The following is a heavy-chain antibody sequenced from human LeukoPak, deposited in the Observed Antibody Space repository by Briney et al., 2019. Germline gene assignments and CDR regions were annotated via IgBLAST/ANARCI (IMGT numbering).Heavy chain of an antibody. CDR1: GFTFSSYN. CDR2: ISSSSSYI. J-gene: IGHJ5*02. CDR3: ARDKGGSGSYSWFDP. V-gene: IGHV3-21*01. Sequence: GGSLRLSCAASGFTFSSYNMNWVRQAPGKGLEWVSSISSSSSYIYYADSVKGRFTISRDNAKNSLYLQMNSLRAEDTAVYYCARDKGGSGSYSWFDPWGQETLVTVSS. D-gene: IGHD1-26*01.